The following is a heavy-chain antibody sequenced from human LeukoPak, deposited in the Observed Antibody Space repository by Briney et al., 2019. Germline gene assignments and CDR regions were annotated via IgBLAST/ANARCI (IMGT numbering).Heavy chain of an antibody. J-gene: IGHJ4*02. Sequence: SETLSLTSSGSGYSISSGYYWGWTRQPPGEGLEWIGGIYRSGSTYYNPSLKGRVTISVDTSKNQFSLKLSSVTAADTAVYYCARSSAIPFDYWGQGTLVTVSS. D-gene: IGHD2-21*01. CDR1: GYSISSGYY. V-gene: IGHV4-38-2*01. CDR3: ARSSAIPFDY. CDR2: IYRSGST.